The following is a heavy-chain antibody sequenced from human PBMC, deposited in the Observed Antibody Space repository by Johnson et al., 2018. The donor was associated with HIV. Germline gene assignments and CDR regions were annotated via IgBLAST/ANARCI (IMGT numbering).Heavy chain of an antibody. Sequence: QEQLVESGGGLVKPGGSLRLSCAASGFTFSDYYMSWIRQAPGKGLEWVSYISSSGSTIFYADSVKGRFTISRDNAKNSLYLQMHSLRAEDTAVYYCASGYYCGSGTYHGAFDIWGQGTMVTVSS. J-gene: IGHJ3*02. CDR1: GFTFSDYY. CDR2: ISSSGSTI. D-gene: IGHD3-10*01. V-gene: IGHV3-11*04. CDR3: ASGYYCGSGTYHGAFDI.